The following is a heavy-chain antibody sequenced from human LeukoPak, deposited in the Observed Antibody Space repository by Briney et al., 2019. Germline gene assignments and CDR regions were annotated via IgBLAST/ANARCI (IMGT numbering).Heavy chain of an antibody. CDR1: GLTISSSSNY. Sequence: GGSLRLSCAASGLTISSSSNYMSWVRQASGKGLEWVSVLYGGGRTSYADSVKGRFTISRDNSKNTLYLQMNSLRAEDTAVYYCARARSWPEHAFDIWGQWTMVTVSS. CDR2: LYGGGRT. CDR3: ARARSWPEHAFDI. V-gene: IGHV3-53*01. J-gene: IGHJ3*02. D-gene: IGHD5-24*01.